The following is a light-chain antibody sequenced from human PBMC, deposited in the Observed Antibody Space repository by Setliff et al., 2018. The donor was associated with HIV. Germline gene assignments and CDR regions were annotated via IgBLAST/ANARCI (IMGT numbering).Light chain of an antibody. V-gene: IGLV1-44*01. J-gene: IGLJ1*01. Sequence: QSVLTQPPSASGTPGQRVAISCSGSSSNIGSNTVNWYQKLPGTAPKVLIYGTNQRASGVPDRFSGSASGTSASLAISGLQSEDEADYYCAAWDERLNGFYVFGTGTKVTVL. CDR1: SSNIGSNT. CDR2: GTN. CDR3: AAWDERLNGFYV.